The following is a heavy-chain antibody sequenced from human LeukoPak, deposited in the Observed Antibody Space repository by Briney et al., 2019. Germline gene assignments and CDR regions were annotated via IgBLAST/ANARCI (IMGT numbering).Heavy chain of an antibody. J-gene: IGHJ3*02. CDR2: INPNSGGT. V-gene: IGHV1-2*02. Sequence: ASVKVSCKASGYTFTGYYMHWVRQAPGQGLEWMGWINPNSGGTNYAQKFQGRVTMTRDTSISTAYMELSRLRSDDTAVYYCARDYYETLFPAFDIWGQGTMVTVSS. CDR3: ARDYYETLFPAFDI. CDR1: GYTFTGYY. D-gene: IGHD3-16*01.